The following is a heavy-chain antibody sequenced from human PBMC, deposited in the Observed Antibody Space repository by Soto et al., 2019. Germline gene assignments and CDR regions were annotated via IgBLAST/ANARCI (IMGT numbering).Heavy chain of an antibody. CDR1: GFTFDDYA. CDR2: ISWNSGSI. CDR3: AKGIPLYSSGWSYWYFDL. Sequence: EVQLVESGGGLVQPGRSLRLSCAASGFTFDDYAMHWVRQAPGKGLEWVSGISWNSGSIGYADSVKGRFTISRDNAKNSLYLQMNSLRAEDTALYYCAKGIPLYSSGWSYWYFDLWGRGTLVTVSS. D-gene: IGHD6-19*01. J-gene: IGHJ2*01. V-gene: IGHV3-9*01.